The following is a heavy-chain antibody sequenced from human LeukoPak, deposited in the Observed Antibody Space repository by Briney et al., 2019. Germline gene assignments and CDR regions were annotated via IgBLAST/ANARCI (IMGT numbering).Heavy chain of an antibody. CDR3: ARGDCSSTSCYGYFQH. Sequence: SETLSLTCAVYGGSFSGYYWSWIRQPPGKGLGWIGEINHSGSTNYNPSLKSRVTISVDTSKNQFSLKPSSVTAADTAVYYCARGDCSSTSCYGYFQHWGQGTLVTVSS. J-gene: IGHJ1*01. V-gene: IGHV4-34*01. CDR1: GGSFSGYY. CDR2: INHSGST. D-gene: IGHD2-2*01.